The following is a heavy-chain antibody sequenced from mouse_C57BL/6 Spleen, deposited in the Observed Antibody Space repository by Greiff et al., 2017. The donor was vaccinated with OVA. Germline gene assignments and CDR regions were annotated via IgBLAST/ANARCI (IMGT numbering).Heavy chain of an antibody. D-gene: IGHD2-5*01. V-gene: IGHV1-52*01. CDR3: ARFGGDSNDFDD. Sequence: QVQLQQPGAELVRPGSSVKLSCKASGYTFTSYWMHWVKQRPIQGLEWIGNIDPSDSETHYNQKFKDKATLTVDKSSSTAYMQLSSLTSEDSAVYYCARFGGDSNDFDDWGQGTTLTVSS. CDR2: IDPSDSET. J-gene: IGHJ2*01. CDR1: GYTFTSYW.